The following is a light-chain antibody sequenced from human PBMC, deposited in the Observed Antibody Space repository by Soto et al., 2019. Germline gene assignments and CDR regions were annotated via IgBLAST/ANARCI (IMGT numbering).Light chain of an antibody. CDR3: QQSYGTPIT. Sequence: DIQMTQSPSSLSASVGDRVTITCRASQSITFYLNWYQQKPGKAPKLLIYAASSLQSGIPSRFSGGGSGTDFTLTISSLQPEDFATYYCQQSYGTPITFGQGTRLEIK. J-gene: IGKJ5*01. V-gene: IGKV1-39*01. CDR2: AAS. CDR1: QSITFY.